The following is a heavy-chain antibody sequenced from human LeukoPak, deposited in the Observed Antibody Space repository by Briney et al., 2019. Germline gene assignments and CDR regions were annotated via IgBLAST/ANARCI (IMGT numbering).Heavy chain of an antibody. Sequence: GGSLRLSCAASGFTFSSYAMHWVRQAPGKGLEWVAVIPYDGSNKYYADSVKGRFTISRDNSKNTLYLQMNSLRAEDTAVYYCARALVVVTAKQDYWGQGTLVTVSS. CDR3: ARALVVVTAKQDY. V-gene: IGHV3-30*04. CDR2: IPYDGSNK. CDR1: GFTFSSYA. D-gene: IGHD2-21*02. J-gene: IGHJ4*02.